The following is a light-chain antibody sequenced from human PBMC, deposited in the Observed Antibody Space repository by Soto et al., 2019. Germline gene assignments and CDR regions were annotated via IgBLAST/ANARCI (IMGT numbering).Light chain of an antibody. CDR2: GAS. CDR3: QQYGRSAYL. V-gene: IGKV3-20*01. CDR1: QSVSSSY. J-gene: IGKJ2*01. Sequence: EIVLTQSPGTLSLSPGERATLSCRASQSVSSSYLAWYQQKPGQAPRLLIYGASSRATGIPDRFSGSGSGTDFALTISRLEPEDFAVYYCQQYGRSAYLFGQGTKLEIK.